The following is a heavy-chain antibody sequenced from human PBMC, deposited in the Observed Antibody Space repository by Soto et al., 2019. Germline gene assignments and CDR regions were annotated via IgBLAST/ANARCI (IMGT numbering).Heavy chain of an antibody. CDR2: ISGSGGST. J-gene: IGHJ3*02. Sequence: EVQLLESGGGLVQPGGSLRLSCAASGFTFSSYAMNWVRQAPGKGLEWVSAISGSGGSTYYADSVKGLFTISRDNSKNTLYLQMNSLRAEDTAVYYCAKDQVRIAAAGTIWGQGTMVTVSS. D-gene: IGHD6-13*01. CDR3: AKDQVRIAAAGTI. V-gene: IGHV3-23*01. CDR1: GFTFSSYA.